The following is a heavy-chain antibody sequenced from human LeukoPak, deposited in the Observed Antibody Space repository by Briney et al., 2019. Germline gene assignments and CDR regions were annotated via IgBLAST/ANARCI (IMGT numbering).Heavy chain of an antibody. CDR2: ISYDGSNK. V-gene: IGHV3-30-3*01. D-gene: IGHD2-15*01. Sequence: GGSLRLSCAASGFTFSHHWMHWVRQAPGKGLEWVAVISYDGSNKYYADSVKGRFTISRDNSKNTLYLQMNSLRAEDTAVYYCARSYCSGGSCWGYYYGMDVWGQGTTVTVSS. CDR3: ARSYCSGGSCWGYYYGMDV. J-gene: IGHJ6*02. CDR1: GFTFSHHW.